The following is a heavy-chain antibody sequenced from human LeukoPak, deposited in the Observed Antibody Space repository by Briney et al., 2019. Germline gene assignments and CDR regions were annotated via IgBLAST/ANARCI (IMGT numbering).Heavy chain of an antibody. V-gene: IGHV3-30*02. CDR3: AKDAHRADYYDSSGSNAFDI. CDR2: IRYDGSNK. Sequence: GGTLRLSCAASGFTFSSYGMHWVRQAPGKGLEWVAFIRYDGSNKYYADSVKGRFTISRDNSKNTLYLQMNSLRAEDTAVYYCAKDAHRADYYDSSGSNAFDIWGQGTMVTVSS. J-gene: IGHJ3*02. CDR1: GFTFSSYG. D-gene: IGHD3-22*01.